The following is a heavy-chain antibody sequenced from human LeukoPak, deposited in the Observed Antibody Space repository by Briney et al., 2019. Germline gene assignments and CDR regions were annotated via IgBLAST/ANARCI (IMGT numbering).Heavy chain of an antibody. Sequence: PGGSLTLSCVASGCTFSSYAMSWVRQTPRQGLEWVSAISGSGGSLYFADSVRGRFTISRDNSENTLYLQMNSLRAEDTAIYYCAKGKFLTGTSEFDYWGQGTLVTVSS. CDR3: AKGKFLTGTSEFDY. D-gene: IGHD1-7*01. J-gene: IGHJ4*02. CDR2: ISGSGGSL. CDR1: GCTFSSYA. V-gene: IGHV3-23*01.